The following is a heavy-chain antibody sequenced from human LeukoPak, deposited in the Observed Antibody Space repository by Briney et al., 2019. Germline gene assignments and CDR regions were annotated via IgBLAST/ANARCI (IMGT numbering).Heavy chain of an antibody. V-gene: IGHV1-18*01. Sequence: ASVKVSCKASGYTSTNYGISWVRQAPGQGLEWMGWISAYNGNTNYAQKLQGRVTMTTDTSTSTAYMELRSLRSDDTAVYYCARDRPYCSGGSCYWFDPWGQGTLVTVSS. CDR3: ARDRPYCSGGSCYWFDP. CDR1: GYTSTNYG. J-gene: IGHJ5*02. D-gene: IGHD2-15*01. CDR2: ISAYNGNT.